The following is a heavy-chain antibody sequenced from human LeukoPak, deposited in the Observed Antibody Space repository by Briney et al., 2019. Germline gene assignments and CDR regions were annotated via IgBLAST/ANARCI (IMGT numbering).Heavy chain of an antibody. CDR2: IYYSGST. Sequence: PSQTLSLTCTVSGGSISSGDYYWSWIRQPPGKGLEWIGYIYYSGSTYYNPSFKGRVTISVDTSKNQFSLKLSSVTAADTAVYYCARGDGGYPFDYWGQGTLVTVSS. CDR1: GGSISSGDYY. CDR3: ARGDGGYPFDY. D-gene: IGHD4-17*01. J-gene: IGHJ4*02. V-gene: IGHV4-30-4*01.